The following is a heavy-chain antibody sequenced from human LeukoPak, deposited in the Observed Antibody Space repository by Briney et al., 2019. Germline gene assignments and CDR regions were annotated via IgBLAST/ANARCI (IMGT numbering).Heavy chain of an antibody. D-gene: IGHD2-15*01. CDR2: IYTSGST. V-gene: IGHV4-4*07. Sequence: SETLSLTCTVSGGSISSYYWSWIRQPAGKGLEWIGRIYTSGSTNYNPSLKSRVTMSVDTSKNQFYLKLSSVTAADTAVYYCASLDCSGGSCYSPHWGQGTLVTVSS. CDR3: ASLDCSGGSCYSPH. J-gene: IGHJ4*02. CDR1: GGSISSYY.